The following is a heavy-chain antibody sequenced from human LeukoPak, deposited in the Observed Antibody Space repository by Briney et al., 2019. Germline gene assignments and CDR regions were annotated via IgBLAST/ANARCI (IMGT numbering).Heavy chain of an antibody. CDR2: IRDSGSST. J-gene: IGHJ4*02. CDR3: AKYGPQDSGSSHFDY. D-gene: IGHD1-26*01. Sequence: GGALRLSCAASGFTFSSYAMSWVRQAPGKGLEWVSAIRDSGSSTHYADSVKGRFTTSRDNSKNTLSLQMNSLRAEDTAIYYCAKYGPQDSGSSHFDYWGQGALVTVSS. CDR1: GFTFSSYA. V-gene: IGHV3-23*01.